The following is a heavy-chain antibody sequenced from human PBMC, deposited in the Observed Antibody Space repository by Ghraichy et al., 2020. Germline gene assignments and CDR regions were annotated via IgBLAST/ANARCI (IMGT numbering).Heavy chain of an antibody. V-gene: IGHV4-39*07. J-gene: IGHJ4*02. D-gene: IGHD5-18*01. Sequence: SQTLSLTCTVSGGSISSDNYYWGWIRQPPGKGLEWIGNIYYNGRIQYSPSLKSRTTIFRDTSKNQFSLKLTSVTAADTAVYFCASLSHVDTASLCFDYWGQGALVTVSS. CDR1: GGSISSDNYY. CDR2: IYYNGRI. CDR3: ASLSHVDTASLCFDY.